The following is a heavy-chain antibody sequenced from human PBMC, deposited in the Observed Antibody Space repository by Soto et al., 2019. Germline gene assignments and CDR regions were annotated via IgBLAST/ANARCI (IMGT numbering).Heavy chain of an antibody. Sequence: EVQLVESGGGLVQPGGSLRLSCAASGFSFSTYWMSWVRQAPGKGLEWVANIKQDGSAKYYVDSVKGRFTISRDNAKNSLYLQMNTLRAEDTAVYYCARWGSGFADWCQGTLVTVSS. CDR2: IKQDGSAK. CDR1: GFSFSTYW. CDR3: ARWGSGFAD. V-gene: IGHV3-7*04. D-gene: IGHD3-22*01. J-gene: IGHJ4*02.